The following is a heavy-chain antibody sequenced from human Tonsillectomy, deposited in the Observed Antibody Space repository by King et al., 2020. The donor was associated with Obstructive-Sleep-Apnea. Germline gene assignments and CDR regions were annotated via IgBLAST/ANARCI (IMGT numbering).Heavy chain of an antibody. J-gene: IGHJ5*02. V-gene: IGHV4-38-2*02. CDR3: ARETPSQTNWFDP. Sequence: QLQESGPGLVKPSETLSLTCTVSGYSISSGYYWGWIRQPPGKGLEWIGSIYHSGSTYYNPSLKSRVTISVDTSKNQFSLKLSSVTAADTAVYYCARETPSQTNWFDPWGQGTLVTVSS. CDR2: IYHSGST. CDR1: GYSISSGYY.